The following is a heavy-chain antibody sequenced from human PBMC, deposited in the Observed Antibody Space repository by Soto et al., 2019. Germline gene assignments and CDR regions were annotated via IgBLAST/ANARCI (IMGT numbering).Heavy chain of an antibody. Sequence: QVQVVQSGGEVREPGASVKVSCKASGYDFRNYGIMWVRQAPGQGLEWMGWITPYNGHTNYAQSLQGRITMTIEPSTTTAYMEVRSLRTDDTAVYYCARDVGILPGGCGRCSMRYWGQGTLVTVSS. V-gene: IGHV1-18*01. D-gene: IGHD6-19*01. CDR3: ARDVGILPGGCGRCSMRY. J-gene: IGHJ4*02. CDR1: GYDFRNYG. CDR2: ITPYNGHT.